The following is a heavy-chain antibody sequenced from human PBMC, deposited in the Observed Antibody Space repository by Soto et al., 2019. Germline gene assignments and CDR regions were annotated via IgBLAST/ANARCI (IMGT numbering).Heavy chain of an antibody. CDR3: ARLLSPAASDY. CDR1: GGSISSSSYY. D-gene: IGHD2-2*01. Sequence: QLQLQESGPGLVKPSETLSLTCTVSGGSISSSSYYWGWIRQPPGKGLEWIGSIYYSGSTYYNPSLKSRLTISVDTSKNQFSLKLSSVTAADTAVYYCARLLSPAASDYWGQGTLVTVSS. V-gene: IGHV4-39*01. CDR2: IYYSGST. J-gene: IGHJ4*02.